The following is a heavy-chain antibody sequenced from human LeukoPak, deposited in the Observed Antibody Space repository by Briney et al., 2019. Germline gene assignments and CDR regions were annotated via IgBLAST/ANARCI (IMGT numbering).Heavy chain of an antibody. CDR3: ARHPGIQLRIDN. V-gene: IGHV4-59*08. CDR1: GGSMSRYY. CDR2: VYDNGIT. J-gene: IGHJ4*02. D-gene: IGHD5-18*01. Sequence: PSETLSLTCTVSGGSMSRYYWSWIRQPPGKGLEWIGYVYDNGITSYNPSLKRRVTISADTSKNQFSLNLISVTAADTAVYFCARHPGIQLRIDNWGQGTLVTVSS.